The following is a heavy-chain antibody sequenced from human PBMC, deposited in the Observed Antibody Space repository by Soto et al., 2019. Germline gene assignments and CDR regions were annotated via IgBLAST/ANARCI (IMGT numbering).Heavy chain of an antibody. CDR1: GYTFTNYA. J-gene: IGHJ4*02. Sequence: QVQLVQSGAEEKKPGASVKVSCKASGYTFTNYAMHWVRQAPGQRLEWMGWINAGNGNTKYSQKFQGRVTITSDTSASTAYMELSSLRSEDTAVYYCARGSGYYFLDYWGQGTLVTVSS. CDR2: INAGNGNT. V-gene: IGHV1-3*05. CDR3: ARGSGYYFLDY. D-gene: IGHD5-12*01.